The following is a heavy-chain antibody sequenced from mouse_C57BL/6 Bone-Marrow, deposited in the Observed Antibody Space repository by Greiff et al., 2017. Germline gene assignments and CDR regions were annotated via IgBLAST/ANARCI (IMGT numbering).Heavy chain of an antibody. D-gene: IGHD1-1*01. CDR1: GFTFSNYW. V-gene: IGHV6-3*01. CDR3: TGYYGSSRYAMDY. J-gene: IGHJ4*01. CDR2: IRLKSDNYAT. Sequence: EVKLVESGGGLVQPGGSMKLSCVASGFTFSNYWMNWVRQSPEKGLEWVAQIRLKSDNYATHYAESVKGRFTISRDDSKSSVYLQMNNLRAEATGSYYCTGYYGSSRYAMDYWGQGTSVTVSS.